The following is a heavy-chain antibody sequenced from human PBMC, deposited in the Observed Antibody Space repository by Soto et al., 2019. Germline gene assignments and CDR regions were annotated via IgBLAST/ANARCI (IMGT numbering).Heavy chain of an antibody. CDR3: ARESSSPNYYYYGMDV. Sequence: QVQLVQSGAEVKKPGSSVKVSCRASGGTFSSYAVSWVRQAPGQGLEWMGVIIPLLNTPRYVQKFQGRVTITADASATTAYRELSSLRSEDTAGYYCARESSSPNYYYYGMDVWGQGTTVTVSS. J-gene: IGHJ6*02. CDR1: GGTFSSYA. CDR2: IIPLLNTP. V-gene: IGHV1-69*01. D-gene: IGHD6-6*01.